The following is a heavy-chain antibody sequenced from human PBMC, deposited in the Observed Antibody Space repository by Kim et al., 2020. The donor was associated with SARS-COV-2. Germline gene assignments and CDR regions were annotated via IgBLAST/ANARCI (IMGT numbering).Heavy chain of an antibody. J-gene: IGHJ4*02. D-gene: IGHD1-20*01. CDR3: ARWYVGIVSRYFDF. V-gene: IGHV3-66*01. Sequence: YGDSVKDRVTISRDNSKNTLYLQMSSLGDEDTAVYYCARWYVGIVSRYFDFWGQGTLVTVSS.